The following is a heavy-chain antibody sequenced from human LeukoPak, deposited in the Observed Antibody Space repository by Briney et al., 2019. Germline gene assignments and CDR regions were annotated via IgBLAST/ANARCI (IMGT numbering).Heavy chain of an antibody. Sequence: ASVKVSCKASGYTFTGYYMHWVRQAPGQGLEWMGWISAYNGNTNYAQKLQGRVTMTTDTSTSTAYMELRSLRSDDTAVYYCARDTRTYGDYVGWFDPWGQGTLVTVSS. CDR1: GYTFTGYY. CDR3: ARDTRTYGDYVGWFDP. CDR2: ISAYNGNT. D-gene: IGHD4-17*01. V-gene: IGHV1-18*04. J-gene: IGHJ5*02.